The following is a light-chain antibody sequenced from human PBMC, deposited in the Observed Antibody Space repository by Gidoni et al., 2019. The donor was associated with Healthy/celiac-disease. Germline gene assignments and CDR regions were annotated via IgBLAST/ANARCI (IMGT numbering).Light chain of an antibody. J-gene: IGKJ2*01. CDR2: AAS. CDR3: QQSYSTPQYT. CDR1: QSISSY. Sequence: DTQMTQSRSSLSASVGDRVTITCRASQSISSYLNWYQQKPGKAPKLLIYAASSLQSGVPSRFSGSGSGTDFTLTISSLQPEDFATYYCQQSYSTPQYTFGQGTKLEIK. V-gene: IGKV1-39*01.